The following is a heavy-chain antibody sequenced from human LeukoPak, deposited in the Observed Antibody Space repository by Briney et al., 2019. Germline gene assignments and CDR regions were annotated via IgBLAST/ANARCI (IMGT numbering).Heavy chain of an antibody. CDR3: AKGVGSEFTWFDP. V-gene: IGHV1-18*01. CDR2: ISPYNGDT. J-gene: IGHJ5*02. CDR1: GYTFTTSG. Sequence: AASVKVSCKASGYTFTTSGVTWVRRAPGQGLEWMGWISPYNGDTKYAQNLQGRVTMTTDTSTSTTYMEVRSLRSDDTAVYYCAKGVGSEFTWFDPWGQGTLVTVSS. D-gene: IGHD3-10*01.